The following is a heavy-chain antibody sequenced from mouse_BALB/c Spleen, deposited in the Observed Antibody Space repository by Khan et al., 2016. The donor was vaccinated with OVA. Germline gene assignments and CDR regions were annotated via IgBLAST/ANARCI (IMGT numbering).Heavy chain of an antibody. Sequence: QVQLQQSGAELVKAGASVKMSCKASGYTFTSYWMHWVKQRLGQGLEWFAETNPTNGRTYYNEKFKSKATLTVDKSSGTAYMLLSGPTFEDSAVXYGARIKKIVATYFDYWGQGTTLTVSS. D-gene: IGHD1-1*01. V-gene: IGHV1S81*02. CDR3: ARIKKIVATYFDY. J-gene: IGHJ2*01. CDR2: TNPTNGRT. CDR1: GYTFTSYW.